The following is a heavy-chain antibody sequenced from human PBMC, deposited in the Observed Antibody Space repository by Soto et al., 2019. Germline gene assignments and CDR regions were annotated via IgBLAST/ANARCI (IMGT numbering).Heavy chain of an antibody. V-gene: IGHV3-30*03. J-gene: IGHJ4*02. CDR3: ARDLGEYSSGWYAGY. CDR1: GFTFSGYG. D-gene: IGHD6-19*01. Sequence: PGGSLRLSCAASGFTFSGYGMHWVRQAPGKGLEWVAVISYDGSNKYYADSVKGRFTISRDNSKNTLYLQMNSLRAEDTAVYYCARDLGEYSSGWYAGYWGQGTLVTVSS. CDR2: ISYDGSNK.